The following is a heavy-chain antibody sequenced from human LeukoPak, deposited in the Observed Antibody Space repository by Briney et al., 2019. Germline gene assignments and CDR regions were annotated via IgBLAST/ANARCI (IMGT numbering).Heavy chain of an antibody. J-gene: IGHJ4*02. D-gene: IGHD6-19*01. CDR2: ISSSGSTI. CDR3: ARGGGLVAVAGTGFDY. V-gene: IGHV3-48*04. Sequence: PGGSLRLSCAASGFTFSSYSMNWVRQAPGKGLEWVSYISSSGSTIYYADSVKGRFTISRDNAKNSLYLQMNSLRAEDTAVYYCARGGGLVAVAGTGFDYWGQGTLVTVSS. CDR1: GFTFSSYS.